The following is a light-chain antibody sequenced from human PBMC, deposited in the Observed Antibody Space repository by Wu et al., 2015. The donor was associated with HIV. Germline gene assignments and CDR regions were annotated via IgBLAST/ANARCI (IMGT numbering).Light chain of an antibody. V-gene: IGKV3-20*01. J-gene: IGKJ2*03. CDR3: QQYGSSPYS. Sequence: ETVMTQSPATLSVSPGERVTLSCRASLSINNKLAWYQQKPGQSPRLLIYGAFSRPTGIPDRFSGSGSGTDFTLTISRLEPEDFAVYYCQQYGSSPYSFGQGTKLEIK. CDR2: GAF. CDR1: LSINNK.